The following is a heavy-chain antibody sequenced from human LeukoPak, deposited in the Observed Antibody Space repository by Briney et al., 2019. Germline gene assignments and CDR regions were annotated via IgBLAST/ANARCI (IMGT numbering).Heavy chain of an antibody. Sequence: SETLSLTCTVSGGSISGYYWSWIRQPPGRGLEWIGYIHYSGSTNYNPSLRSRVTISVDTSKNQFSLKLSSVTAADTAVYYCAREYSSSSGKTFDIWGQGTMVTVSS. D-gene: IGHD6-6*01. V-gene: IGHV4-59*01. CDR3: AREYSSSSGKTFDI. CDR2: IHYSGST. CDR1: GGSISGYY. J-gene: IGHJ3*02.